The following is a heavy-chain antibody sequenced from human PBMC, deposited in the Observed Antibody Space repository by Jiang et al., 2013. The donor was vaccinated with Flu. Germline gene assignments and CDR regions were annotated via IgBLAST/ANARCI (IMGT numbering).Heavy chain of an antibody. J-gene: IGHJ4*02. CDR3: ARDGYSSSCDY. D-gene: IGHD6-13*01. V-gene: IGHV4-38-2*02. CDR2: IYHSGST. CDR1: GYSISSGYY. Sequence: TLSLTCAVSGYSISSGYYWGWIRQPPGKGLEWIGSIYHSGSTYYNPSLKSRVTISVDTSKNQFSLKLSSVTAADTAVYYCARDGYSSSCDYWGQGTLVTVSS.